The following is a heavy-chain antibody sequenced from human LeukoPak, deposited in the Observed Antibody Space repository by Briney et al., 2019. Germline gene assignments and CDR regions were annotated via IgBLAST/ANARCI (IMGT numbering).Heavy chain of an antibody. CDR1: GFSFTSYW. Sequence: GGSLGLSCVASGFSFTSYWMSWVRQAPGKGLEFVANINQDGGTKNYVDSVKGRFTISRDNAENSLYLQMSSLRAEDTALYYCARDPGSSSFDIWGQGIMVTVSS. CDR3: ARDPGSSSFDI. J-gene: IGHJ3*02. CDR2: INQDGGTK. V-gene: IGHV3-7*01. D-gene: IGHD6-6*01.